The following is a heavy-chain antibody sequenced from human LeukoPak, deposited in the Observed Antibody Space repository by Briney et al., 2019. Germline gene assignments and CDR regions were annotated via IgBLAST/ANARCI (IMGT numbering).Heavy chain of an antibody. CDR3: ARDRRLSYYYDSSGSVRAFDI. V-gene: IGHV1-18*01. J-gene: IGHJ3*02. CDR1: GYTFTSYG. Sequence: ASVKVSCKASGYTFTSYGISWVRQAPGQGLEWMGWISAYNGNTNYAQKLQGRVTMTTDTSTSTAYMELRSLRSDDTAVYYCARDRRLSYYYDSSGSVRAFDIWGQGTMVTVSS. D-gene: IGHD3-22*01. CDR2: ISAYNGNT.